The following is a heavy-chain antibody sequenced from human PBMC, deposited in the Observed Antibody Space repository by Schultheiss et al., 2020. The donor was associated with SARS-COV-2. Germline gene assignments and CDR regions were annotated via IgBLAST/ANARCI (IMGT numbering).Heavy chain of an antibody. CDR3: AKEAPYYDFWSGYPYGMDV. V-gene: IGHV3-23*01. Sequence: GGSLRLSCAASGFTFSSYWMHWVRQAPGKGLVWVSAISGSGGSTYYADSVKGRFTISRDNSKNTLYLQMNSLRAEDTAVYYCAKEAPYYDFWSGYPYGMDVWGQGTTVTVSS. J-gene: IGHJ6*02. CDR2: ISGSGGST. CDR1: GFTFSSYW. D-gene: IGHD3-3*01.